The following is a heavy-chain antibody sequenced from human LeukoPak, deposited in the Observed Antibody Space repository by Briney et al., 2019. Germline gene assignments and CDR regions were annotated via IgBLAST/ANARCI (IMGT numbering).Heavy chain of an antibody. D-gene: IGHD1-26*01. V-gene: IGHV1-2*02. J-gene: IGHJ4*02. Sequence: ASVKVSCKASGYTFTGYYIHWVRQAPGQGLEWMGWINPNSGGTNYAQKFQGRVTMTRDTSISTAYMELSRLRSDDTAVYYCARGLGATGEGDYWGQGTLVTVSS. CDR1: GYTFTGYY. CDR2: INPNSGGT. CDR3: ARGLGATGEGDY.